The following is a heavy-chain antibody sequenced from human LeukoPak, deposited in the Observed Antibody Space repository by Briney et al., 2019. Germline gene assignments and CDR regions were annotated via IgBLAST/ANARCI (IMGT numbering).Heavy chain of an antibody. CDR2: IYYSGST. CDR1: GDSTSSDRYY. V-gene: IGHV4-39*01. J-gene: IGHJ4*02. D-gene: IGHD1-26*01. Sequence: KPSETLSLTCTISGDSTSSDRYYGGWVRQPPGKGLEWIGNIYYSGSTYYNPSLKSRVTVSVDTSKNQFFLKLNSVTAADTAVYYCARGRPYSGGYHLDYWGQGTLVTVSP. CDR3: ARGRPYSGGYHLDY.